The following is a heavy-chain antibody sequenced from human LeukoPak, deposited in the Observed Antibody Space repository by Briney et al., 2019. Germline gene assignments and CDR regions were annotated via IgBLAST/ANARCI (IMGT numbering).Heavy chain of an antibody. CDR3: ARQFYYDSSGYYFDY. J-gene: IGHJ4*02. D-gene: IGHD3-22*01. Sequence: GGSLRLSCAASGFTFSSYWMHWVRQAPGKGLVWVSRINSDGSSTSYADSVKGRFTISRDNAKNTLYLQMNSLRAEDTAVYYCARQFYYDSSGYYFDYWGQGTLVSVSS. CDR1: GFTFSSYW. CDR2: INSDGSST. V-gene: IGHV3-74*01.